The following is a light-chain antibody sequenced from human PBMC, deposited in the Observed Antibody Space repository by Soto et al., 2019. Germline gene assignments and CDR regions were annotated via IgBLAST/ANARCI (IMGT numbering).Light chain of an antibody. CDR3: QQYFEWPPMT. CDR2: DAS. CDR1: QSVRSY. Sequence: EIVLTQSPATLSLSPGERATLSCRASQSVRSYLAWYQQKPGQAPRLLIYDASNRATDIPARFSGSGSGTDFTLTISSLDPEDSAIYYCQQYFEWPPMTFGQGTKVEI. J-gene: IGKJ1*01. V-gene: IGKV3-11*01.